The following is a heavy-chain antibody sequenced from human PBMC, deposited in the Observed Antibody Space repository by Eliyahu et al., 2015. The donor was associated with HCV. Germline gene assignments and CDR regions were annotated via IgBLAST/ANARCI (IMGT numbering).Heavy chain of an antibody. CDR3: ASGGGGIAVAGTGGWFDP. Sequence: QVQLQESGPGLVKPSETLSLTCTVSGGSIXTYYWSWIRQPPGKGLEWIGYIHYRGGTNXNPSLKSRVTISVDTSKNQFSLKLTSVTAADTAVYYCASGGGGIAVAGTGGWFDPWGQGTLVTVSS. J-gene: IGHJ5*02. CDR2: IHYRGGT. CDR1: GGSIXTYY. D-gene: IGHD6-19*01. V-gene: IGHV4-59*01.